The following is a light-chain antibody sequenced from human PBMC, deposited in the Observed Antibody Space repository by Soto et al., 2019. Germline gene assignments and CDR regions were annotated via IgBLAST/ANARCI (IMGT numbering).Light chain of an antibody. CDR1: SSDVGGYNY. CDR3: SSYTSSSTHVV. V-gene: IGLV2-14*01. J-gene: IGLJ2*01. CDR2: EVS. Sequence: QSALTQPASVSGSPGKRFPISCTGTSSDVGGYNYVSWYQQHPGKAPKLMIYEVSNRPSGVSNRFSGSKSGNTASLTISGLQAEDEADYYRSSYTSSSTHVVFGGGTKLTVL.